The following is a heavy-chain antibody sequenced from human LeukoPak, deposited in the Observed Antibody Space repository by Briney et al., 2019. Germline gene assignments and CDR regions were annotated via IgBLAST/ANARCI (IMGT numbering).Heavy chain of an antibody. D-gene: IGHD6-19*01. J-gene: IGHJ3*02. CDR3: ASVEQWLDAFDI. Sequence: SVKVSCKASGGTFSSYAISWVRQAPGQGLEWMGRIIPIFGTANYAQKFQGRVTITTDESTSIAYMELSSLRSEDTAVYYCASVEQWLDAFDIWGQGTMVTVSS. CDR2: IIPIFGTA. V-gene: IGHV1-69*05. CDR1: GGTFSSYA.